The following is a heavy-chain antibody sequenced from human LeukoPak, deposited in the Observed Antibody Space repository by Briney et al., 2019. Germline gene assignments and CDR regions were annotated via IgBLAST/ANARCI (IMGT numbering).Heavy chain of an antibody. J-gene: IGHJ3*02. CDR1: GFTFSSYS. CDR3: ASIPVCSGGSCYRPDAFDI. CDR2: ISSSSSTI. D-gene: IGHD2-15*01. Sequence: GGSMRLSCAAYGFTFSSYSMNWVRQAPGEGLEWVSYISSSSSTINYADSLKGRFTISRDNAKNALYLQMNSLRAEDTAVYYCASIPVCSGGSCYRPDAFDIWGQGTMVTVSS. V-gene: IGHV3-48*04.